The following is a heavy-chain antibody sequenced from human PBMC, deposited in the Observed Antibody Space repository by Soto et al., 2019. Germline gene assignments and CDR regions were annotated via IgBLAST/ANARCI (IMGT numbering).Heavy chain of an antibody. J-gene: IGHJ6*02. Sequence: PSETLSLTCTVSGGSVSSVSYYWSWIRQPPGKGLEWIGYIYYSGSTNYNPSLKSRVTISVDTSKNQFSLKLSSVTAADTAVYYCARASTVSSTSYYYYGMDVWGQGTTVTVSS. CDR3: ARASTVSSTSYYYYGMDV. D-gene: IGHD2-2*01. CDR2: IYYSGST. V-gene: IGHV4-61*01. CDR1: GGSVSSVSYY.